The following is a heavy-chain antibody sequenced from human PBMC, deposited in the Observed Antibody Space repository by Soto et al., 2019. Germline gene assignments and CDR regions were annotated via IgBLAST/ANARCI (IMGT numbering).Heavy chain of an antibody. D-gene: IGHD3-10*01. CDR1: GGTFGSYT. Sequence: QVQLVQSGAEVKKPGSSVKVSCKASGGTFGSYTISWVRQAPGQGLEWMGRIIPILGIAKSAQKFQGRVTIDADKSTRTAYMELSSLRSENTAVYYCARSTPTYASGRHDAFDICGQGTMVTVSS. CDR3: ARSTPTYASGRHDAFDI. J-gene: IGHJ3*02. V-gene: IGHV1-69*02. CDR2: IIPILGIA.